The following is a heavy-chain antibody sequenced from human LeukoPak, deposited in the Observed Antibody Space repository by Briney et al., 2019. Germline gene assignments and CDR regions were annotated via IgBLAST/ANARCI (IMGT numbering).Heavy chain of an antibody. V-gene: IGHV3-7*01. D-gene: IGHD3-3*01. CDR3: ARLFGSVTTFDY. CDR2: VKPDGSAV. CDR1: GLTFSNAW. Sequence: PGGSLRLSCAASGLTFSNAWMNWVRQAPGKGLEWVASVKPDGSAVYYMDSVKGRFTISRGNAENSLYLQMHSLRAEDTAVYYCARLFGSVTTFDYWGQGTLVAVSS. J-gene: IGHJ4*02.